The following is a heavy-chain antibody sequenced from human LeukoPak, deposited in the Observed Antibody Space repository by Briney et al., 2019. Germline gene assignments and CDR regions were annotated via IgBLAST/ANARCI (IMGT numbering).Heavy chain of an antibody. V-gene: IGHV4-4*07. CDR2: IYTSGST. D-gene: IGHD3-3*01. Sequence: SETLSLTCTVSGGSISSYYWSWIRQPAGKGLEWIGRIYTSGSTNYNPSLKSRVTMSVDTSKNQFSLKLSSVTAADTAVYYCARGLWSGYPHYYYYMDVWGKGTTVTVSS. CDR1: GGSISSYY. J-gene: IGHJ6*03. CDR3: ARGLWSGYPHYYYYMDV.